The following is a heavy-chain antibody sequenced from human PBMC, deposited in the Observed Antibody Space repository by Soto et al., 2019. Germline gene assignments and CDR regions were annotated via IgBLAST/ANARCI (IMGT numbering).Heavy chain of an antibody. CDR3: AKVALTADDFWSGYSDY. J-gene: IGHJ4*02. V-gene: IGHV3-23*01. CDR1: GFTFRSYA. D-gene: IGHD3-3*01. CDR2: ISGSGGST. Sequence: VGSLILSCAASGFTFRSYAMSWVRQAPGKGLEWVSAISGSGGSTYYADSVKGRFTISRDNSKNTLYLQMNSLRAEDTAVYYCAKVALTADDFWSGYSDYWGQGTLVTVSS.